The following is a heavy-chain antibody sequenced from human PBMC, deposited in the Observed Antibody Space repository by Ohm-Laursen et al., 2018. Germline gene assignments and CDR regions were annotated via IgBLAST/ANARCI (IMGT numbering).Heavy chain of an antibody. Sequence: ASVKVSCKASGYTFTSYDINWVRQATGQGLEWMGWMNPNSGNTGYAQKFQGRVTMTRNTSISTAYMELSSLRSEDTAVYYCARGRPLRFLEWLRAPNWFDPWGQGTLVTVSS. V-gene: IGHV1-8*01. CDR3: ARGRPLRFLEWLRAPNWFDP. CDR1: GYTFTSYD. CDR2: MNPNSGNT. J-gene: IGHJ5*02. D-gene: IGHD3-3*01.